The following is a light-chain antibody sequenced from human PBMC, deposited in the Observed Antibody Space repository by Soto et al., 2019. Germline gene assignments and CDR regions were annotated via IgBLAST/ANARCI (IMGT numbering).Light chain of an antibody. Sequence: EIVLTQSPGTLSLSPGERATLSCRASQSVSNNYLAWYQQTPGQAPRILIYGASNRATGIPDRFSGSGSGTDFTLTISRLEPEDFAVYYCQQYGSSGTFGQGTKVDIK. CDR3: QQYGSSGT. V-gene: IGKV3-20*01. CDR1: QSVSNNY. CDR2: GAS. J-gene: IGKJ1*01.